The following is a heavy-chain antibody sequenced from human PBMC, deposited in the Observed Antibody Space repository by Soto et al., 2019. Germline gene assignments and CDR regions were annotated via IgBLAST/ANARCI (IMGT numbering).Heavy chain of an antibody. J-gene: IGHJ6*02. CDR1: GFTFSSYW. D-gene: IGHD2-2*02. CDR3: ARDVHQEYQLLYGYYYYGMDV. CDR2: IKQDGSEK. Sequence: EVQLVESGGGLVQPGGSLRLSCAASGFTFSSYWMSWVRQAPGKGLEWVANIKQDGSEKYYVDSVKGRFTISRDNAKNSLYLQMNSLRAEDTAVYYCARDVHQEYQLLYGYYYYGMDVWGQGTTVTVSS. V-gene: IGHV3-7*03.